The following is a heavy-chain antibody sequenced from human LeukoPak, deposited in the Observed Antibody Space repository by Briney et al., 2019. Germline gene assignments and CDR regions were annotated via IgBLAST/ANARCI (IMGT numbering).Heavy chain of an antibody. CDR3: ARVGSMTTLDY. V-gene: IGHV1-46*01. J-gene: IGHJ4*02. Sequence: ASVKVSCKASGYTFTSYYMHWVRQAPGQGLEWTGIINPSGGSTSYAQKFQGRVTMTRDTSTSTVYMELSSLRSEDTAVYYCARVGSMTTLDYWGQGTLVTVSS. CDR1: GYTFTSYY. CDR2: INPSGGST. D-gene: IGHD3-16*01.